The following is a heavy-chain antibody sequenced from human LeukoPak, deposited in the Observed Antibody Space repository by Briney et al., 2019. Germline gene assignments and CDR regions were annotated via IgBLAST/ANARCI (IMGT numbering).Heavy chain of an antibody. CDR1: GFTFSSYS. J-gene: IGHJ6*02. Sequence: GGSLRLSCAASGFTFSSYSMNWVRQAPGKGLEWVSSISSSSSYIYYADSVKGRFTISRDNAKNSLYLQMNSLRAEDTAVYYCARDQYDFWSGYYYHGMDVWGQGTTVTVSS. CDR2: ISSSSSYI. CDR3: ARDQYDFWSGYYYHGMDV. V-gene: IGHV3-21*01. D-gene: IGHD3-3*01.